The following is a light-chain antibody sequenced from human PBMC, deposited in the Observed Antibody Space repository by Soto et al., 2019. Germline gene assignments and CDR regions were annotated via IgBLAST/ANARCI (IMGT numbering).Light chain of an antibody. CDR1: SSDVGGYNY. V-gene: IGLV2-8*01. CDR3: TSYAGSNILDVV. J-gene: IGLJ2*01. Sequence: QSVLTQPPSASGSPGQSVTISCTGTSSDVGGYNYVSWYQQHPGKAPKLMIYEVSKRPSGVPDRFSGSKSGNTASLTVSGLHAEDEADYYCTSYAGSNILDVVFGGGTKLTVL. CDR2: EVS.